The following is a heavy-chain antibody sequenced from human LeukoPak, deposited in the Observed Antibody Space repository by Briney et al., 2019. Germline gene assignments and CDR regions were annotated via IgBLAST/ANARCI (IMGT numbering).Heavy chain of an antibody. J-gene: IGHJ6*03. CDR2: IWYDGSNK. V-gene: IGHV3-33*01. D-gene: IGHD3-22*01. CDR3: AVTYDKDYYYMDV. CDR1: GFTFSSYG. Sequence: PGGSLRLSCAASGFTFSSYGMHWVRQAPGKGLEWVAVIWYDGSNKYYADSVKGRFTISRDNSKNTLYLQMNSLRAEDTAVCYCAVTYDKDYYYMDVWGKGTTVTVSS.